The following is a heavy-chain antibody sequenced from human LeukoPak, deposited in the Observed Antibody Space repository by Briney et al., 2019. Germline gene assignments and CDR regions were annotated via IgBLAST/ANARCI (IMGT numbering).Heavy chain of an antibody. D-gene: IGHD1-26*01. CDR1: GFNFSSYA. Sequence: GGSLRLSCAASGFNFSSYAMSWVRQAPGKGLEWVSAISGSGGSTYYADSVKGRFTISRDNSKNTLYLQMNSLRAEDTAVYYCAKDGRGATMFYYGMDVWGQGTTVTVSS. CDR2: ISGSGGST. J-gene: IGHJ6*02. V-gene: IGHV3-23*01. CDR3: AKDGRGATMFYYGMDV.